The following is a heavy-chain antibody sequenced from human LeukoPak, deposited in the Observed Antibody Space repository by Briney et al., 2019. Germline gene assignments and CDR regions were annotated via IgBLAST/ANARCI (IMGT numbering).Heavy chain of an antibody. CDR3: ARASNYYGSGSYYAGILCDY. Sequence: ASVKVSCKASGYIFTSYYISWVRQAPGQGLEWMGWISAYNGNTNYAQKLQGRVTMTTDTSTSTAYMELRSLRSDDTAVYYCARASNYYGSGSYYAGILCDYWGQGTLVTVSS. V-gene: IGHV1-18*01. CDR1: GYIFTSYY. D-gene: IGHD3-10*01. CDR2: ISAYNGNT. J-gene: IGHJ4*02.